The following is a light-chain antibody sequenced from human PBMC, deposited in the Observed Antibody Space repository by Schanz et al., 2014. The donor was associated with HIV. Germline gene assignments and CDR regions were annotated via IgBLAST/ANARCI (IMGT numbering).Light chain of an antibody. Sequence: EIVLTQSPATLSLSPGERATLSCRASQSVSSDLAWYQQKPGQAPRLLIYDASTRATDIPPRFSGSGSGTDFTLTISSLEPEDSAVYYCQQRNNWPLTFGGGTKVQIK. V-gene: IGKV3-11*01. CDR2: DAS. CDR1: QSVSSD. J-gene: IGKJ4*01. CDR3: QQRNNWPLT.